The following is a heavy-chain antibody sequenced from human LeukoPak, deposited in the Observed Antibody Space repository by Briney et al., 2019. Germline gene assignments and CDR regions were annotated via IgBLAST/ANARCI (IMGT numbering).Heavy chain of an antibody. V-gene: IGHV1-8*01. CDR1: GYTFTTYD. D-gene: IGHD6-13*01. CDR2: MNTNSGNT. CDR3: ARGWYPSGREVTHSQYYYMDV. J-gene: IGHJ6*03. Sequence: ASVKVSCKASGYTFTTYDIIWVRQATGQGLEWVGWMNTNSGNTGYAQKFQGRITMTRNISISTAYMELSSLRSEDTAVYYCARGWYPSGREVTHSQYYYMDVWGKGSTITVSS.